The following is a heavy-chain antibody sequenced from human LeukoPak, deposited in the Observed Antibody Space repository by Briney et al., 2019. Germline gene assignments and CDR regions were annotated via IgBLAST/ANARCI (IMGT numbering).Heavy chain of an antibody. CDR2: ITSSSSYI. Sequence: GGSLRLSCAASGFTFSTYTMNWVRQAPGKGPEWVSSITSSSSYIYYADSVKGRFTISRDNAKSSLYLQMNSLRAEDAALYYCARTGRDSSWYIDESWGQGTLVTVSS. CDR3: ARTGRDSSWYIDES. V-gene: IGHV3-21*01. J-gene: IGHJ4*02. CDR1: GFTFSTYT. D-gene: IGHD6-13*01.